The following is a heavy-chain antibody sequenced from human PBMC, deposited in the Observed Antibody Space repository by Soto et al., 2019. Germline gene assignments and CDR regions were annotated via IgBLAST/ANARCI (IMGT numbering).Heavy chain of an antibody. CDR2: ISTTGNYI. CDR3: EITRDRAA. CDR1: VFSFSIYT. V-gene: IGHV3-21*06. Sequence: PGGSLRVACAASVFSFSIYTMNWVRQAPGKGLDWVSTISTTGNYINYADSVKGRFTVSRDNAKNLLYLHLNRLRGNDTGVYYCEITRDRAAWGQGTLVTVSS. J-gene: IGHJ5*02.